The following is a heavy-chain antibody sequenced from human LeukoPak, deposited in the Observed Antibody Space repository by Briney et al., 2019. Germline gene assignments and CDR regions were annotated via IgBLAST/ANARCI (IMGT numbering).Heavy chain of an antibody. Sequence: SETLSLTCTVSGGSISSYYWSWIRQPPGKGLEWIGYIYYSGSTNYNPSLKSRVTISVDTSKNQFSLKLSSVTAADTAVYYCARDPGYDILTGYSHDAFDIWGQGTMVTVSS. D-gene: IGHD3-9*01. V-gene: IGHV4-59*01. CDR3: ARDPGYDILTGYSHDAFDI. CDR2: IYYSGST. CDR1: GGSISSYY. J-gene: IGHJ3*02.